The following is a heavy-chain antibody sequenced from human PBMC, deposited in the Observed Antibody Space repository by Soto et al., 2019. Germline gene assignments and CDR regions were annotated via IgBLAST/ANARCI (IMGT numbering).Heavy chain of an antibody. CDR1: GGYISDFC. D-gene: IGHD6-6*01. V-gene: IGHV4-59*01. CDR2: IYYSGST. J-gene: IGHJ4*02. Sequence: PSETLCLTCPVSGGYISDFCLSWIRPPPGKGLEWIGYIYYSGSTNYNPSLKSRVTISVDTSKNQFSLNLRSMSPADTAVYYCARVGGLAARTFDYWGPGTLVTVSS. CDR3: ARVGGLAARTFDY.